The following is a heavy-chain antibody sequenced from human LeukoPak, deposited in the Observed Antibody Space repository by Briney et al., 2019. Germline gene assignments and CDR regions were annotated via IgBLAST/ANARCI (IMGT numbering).Heavy chain of an antibody. CDR3: ARLRIYYYYYYMDV. V-gene: IGHV1-18*01. CDR1: GYTFTTYG. Sequence: ASVKVSCKASGYTFTTYGISWVRQAPGQGLEWMGWISTYNGNTNYAQKLQGRVTMTTDTSTSTAYMGLRSLRSDDTAVFYCARLRIYYYYYYMDVWGKGTTVTVSS. J-gene: IGHJ6*03. D-gene: IGHD2-15*01. CDR2: ISTYNGNT.